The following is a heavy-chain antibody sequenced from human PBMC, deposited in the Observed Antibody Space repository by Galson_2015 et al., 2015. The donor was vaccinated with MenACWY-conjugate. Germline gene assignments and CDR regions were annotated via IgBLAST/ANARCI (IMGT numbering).Heavy chain of an antibody. V-gene: IGHV3-48*02. CDR1: GFSFSTYT. D-gene: IGHD3-16*01. J-gene: IGHJ4*02. CDR3: ARAGGIDY. CDR2: ISSGSNSI. Sequence: SLRLSCAASGFSFSTYTMNWVRQAPGKGLEWVSFISSGSNSIYYADSVKGRFTISRDNAKNSLYLQMDSLRDEDTAVYYCARAGGIDYWGQGTLATVSS.